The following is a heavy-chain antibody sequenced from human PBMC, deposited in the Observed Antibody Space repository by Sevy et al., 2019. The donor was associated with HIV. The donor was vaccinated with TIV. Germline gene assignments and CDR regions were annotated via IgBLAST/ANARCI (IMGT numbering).Heavy chain of an antibody. CDR2: IYYNGRT. CDR1: GVSISGYY. Sequence: SETLSLTCSVSGVSISGYYWSWIRQPPGKGLEWVGYIYYNGRTNYKPSLKIRVTISVDTSKNQFSLKVNSVTAADTAVYYCARAYSEYYYGMDVWGQGTTVTVSS. CDR3: ARAYSEYYYGMDV. J-gene: IGHJ6*02. V-gene: IGHV4-59*01. D-gene: IGHD4-4*01.